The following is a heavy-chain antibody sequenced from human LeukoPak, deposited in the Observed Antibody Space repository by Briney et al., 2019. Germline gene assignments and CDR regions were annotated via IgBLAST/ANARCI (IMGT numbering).Heavy chain of an antibody. Sequence: GGSLRLSCAASGFSFSDIYMSWFRQAPGKGLEWISYISSSGRTIHYAESVKGRLTISRDNAKNSLYLQIDSLRVEDTAVYYCARPLRSGYYLAFDYWGQGTLVTVSS. D-gene: IGHD3-22*01. CDR2: ISSSGRTI. CDR1: GFSFSDIY. J-gene: IGHJ4*02. V-gene: IGHV3-11*01. CDR3: ARPLRSGYYLAFDY.